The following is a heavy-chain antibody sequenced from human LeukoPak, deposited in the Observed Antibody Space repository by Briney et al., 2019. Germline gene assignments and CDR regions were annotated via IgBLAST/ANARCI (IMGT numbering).Heavy chain of an antibody. Sequence: PGGSLRLSCAASGFTFSSYSMNWVRQAPGKGLEWVSYISSSSSTIYYADSVKGRFTISRDNAKNSLYLQMNSLRAEDTAVYYCARIGPYYDFWSGYPYYYYHMDVWGKGTTVTVSS. J-gene: IGHJ6*03. CDR1: GFTFSSYS. CDR2: ISSSSSTI. CDR3: ARIGPYYDFWSGYPYYYYHMDV. V-gene: IGHV3-48*04. D-gene: IGHD3-3*01.